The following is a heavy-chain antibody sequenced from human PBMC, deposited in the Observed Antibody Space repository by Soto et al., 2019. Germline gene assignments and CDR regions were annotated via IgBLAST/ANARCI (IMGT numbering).Heavy chain of an antibody. CDR1: GFSLSTSGVG. J-gene: IGHJ5*02. V-gene: IGHV2-5*02. CDR2: IYWDDDK. D-gene: IGHD3-10*01. Sequence: QITLKESGPTLVKPTQTLTLTCTFSGFSLSTSGVGVGWIRQPPGKALEWLALIYWDDDKRYSPSLKSRLTITKATSKTQVVLTMTNMDPVDTATYYCAHSISQWFGELSWFDPWGQGTLVTVSS. CDR3: AHSISQWFGELSWFDP.